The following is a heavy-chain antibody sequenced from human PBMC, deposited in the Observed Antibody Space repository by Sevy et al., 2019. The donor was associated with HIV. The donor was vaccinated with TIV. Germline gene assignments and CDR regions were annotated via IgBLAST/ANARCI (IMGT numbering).Heavy chain of an antibody. Sequence: GGSLRLSCAASGFTFNSYWMSWVRQAPGKGLEWVANTKYDGSDKYYVGSVRGRFTISRDNDKKSLYLQMNSPRAEDTAVYYCAREGYGFDIWGQGTMVTVSS. D-gene: IGHD2-15*01. CDR3: AREGYGFDI. J-gene: IGHJ3*02. V-gene: IGHV3-7*01. CDR1: GFTFNSYW. CDR2: TKYDGSDK.